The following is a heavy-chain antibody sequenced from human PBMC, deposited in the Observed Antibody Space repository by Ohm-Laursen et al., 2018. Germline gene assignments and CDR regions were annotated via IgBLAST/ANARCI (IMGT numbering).Heavy chain of an antibody. D-gene: IGHD3-22*01. V-gene: IGHV1-18*01. CDR1: GYTFTSYG. CDR3: ARDVLFYYDSSGYFDY. CDR2: ISAYNGNT. Sequence: GASVKVSCKASGYTFTSYGISWVRQAPGQGLEWMGWISAYNGNTNYAQKLQGRVTMTTDTSTSTAYMELRSLRSDDTAVYYCARDVLFYYDSSGYFDYWGQGTLVTVSS. J-gene: IGHJ4*02.